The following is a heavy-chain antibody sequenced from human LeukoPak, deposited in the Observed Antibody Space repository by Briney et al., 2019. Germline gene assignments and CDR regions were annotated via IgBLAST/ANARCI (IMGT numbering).Heavy chain of an antibody. D-gene: IGHD3-22*01. CDR3: ARRFTYYYDSSGYYSNGFWFDP. Sequence: SETLSLTCTVSGGSISSYYWSWIQQPPGKGLEWIGYIYTSGSTNYNPSLKSRVTISVDTSKNQFSLKLSSVTAADTAVYYCARRFTYYYDSSGYYSNGFWFDPWGQGTLVTVSS. J-gene: IGHJ5*02. CDR2: IYTSGST. V-gene: IGHV4-4*09. CDR1: GGSISSYY.